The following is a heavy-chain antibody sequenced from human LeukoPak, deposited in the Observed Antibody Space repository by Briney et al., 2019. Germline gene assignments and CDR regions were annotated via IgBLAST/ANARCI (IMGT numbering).Heavy chain of an antibody. CDR2: IKSDGST. J-gene: IGHJ1*01. Sequence: GGSLRLSCAASGSTFSSYWMHWVRQAPGKGLVWVSRIKSDGSTNYEDSVKGRFTISRDNAKNTVSLQMNSLRAEDTGVYFCARAPSEIGGYYPEYFRHWGQGTLVTVSS. V-gene: IGHV3-74*01. CDR1: GSTFSSYW. CDR3: ARAPSEIGGYYPEYFRH. D-gene: IGHD3-22*01.